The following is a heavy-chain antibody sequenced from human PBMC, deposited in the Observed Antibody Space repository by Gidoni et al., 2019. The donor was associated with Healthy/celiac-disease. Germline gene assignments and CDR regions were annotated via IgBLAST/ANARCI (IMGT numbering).Heavy chain of an antibody. CDR1: GLPFSSYA. Sequence: QVQLVESGGGVVQPGRSLRLSCAASGLPFSSYAMHWVRQAPGKGLEWVAVISYDGSNKYYADSVKGRFTISRDNSKNTLYLQMNSLRAEDTAVYYCAREGGYDIGYFDYWGQGTLVTVSS. D-gene: IGHD5-12*01. CDR3: AREGGYDIGYFDY. CDR2: ISYDGSNK. J-gene: IGHJ4*02. V-gene: IGHV3-30-3*01.